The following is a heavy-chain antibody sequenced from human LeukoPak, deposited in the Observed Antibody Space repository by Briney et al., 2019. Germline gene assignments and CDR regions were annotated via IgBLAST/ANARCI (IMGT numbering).Heavy chain of an antibody. CDR2: IYYSGST. Sequence: SETLSLTCTVSGGSISSSSYYWGWIRQPPGKGLEWIGSIYYSGSTYYNPSLKSRVTISVDRSKNQFSLKLSSVTAADTAVYYCARGVIGITMVRGVIIQDWFDPWGQGTLVTVSS. D-gene: IGHD3-10*01. V-gene: IGHV4-39*07. CDR1: GGSISSSSYY. J-gene: IGHJ5*02. CDR3: ARGVIGITMVRGVIIQDWFDP.